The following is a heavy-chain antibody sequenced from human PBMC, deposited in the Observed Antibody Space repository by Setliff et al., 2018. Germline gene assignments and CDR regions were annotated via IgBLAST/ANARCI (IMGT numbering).Heavy chain of an antibody. Sequence: ASVKVSCKSSGYTFTSYGINWVRQAPGQGLEWMGWINAYAQKLQGRVTMTIDTLTSTDYMELRSLSSDDKAVYSCARVPLDFVVTPAASKFDYWGQGTLGTVSS. CDR3: ARVPLDFVVTPAASKFDY. V-gene: IGHV1-18*01. CDR2: INA. D-gene: IGHD2-2*01. J-gene: IGHJ4*02. CDR1: GYTFTSYG.